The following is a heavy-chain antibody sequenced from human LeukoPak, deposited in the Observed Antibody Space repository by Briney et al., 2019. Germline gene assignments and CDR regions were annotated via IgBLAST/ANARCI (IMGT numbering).Heavy chain of an antibody. V-gene: IGHV3-48*02. J-gene: IGHJ4*02. D-gene: IGHD2-15*01. Sequence: GGSLRLSCAASRFTFSSYSMNWVRQAPGKGLEWFSYISSSSSGIYYADSVKGRFTISRDNAKNSLYLQMNSLRDEDTAVYYCARNRGYASDYWGQGTLVTVSA. CDR3: ARNRGYASDY. CDR1: RFTFSSYS. CDR2: ISSSSSGI.